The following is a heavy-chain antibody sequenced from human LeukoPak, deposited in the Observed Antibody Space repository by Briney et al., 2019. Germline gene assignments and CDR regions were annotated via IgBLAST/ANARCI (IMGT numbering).Heavy chain of an antibody. V-gene: IGHV3-23*01. J-gene: IGHJ4*02. CDR2: ISASGGRT. CDR3: AKSVKSGYTSGDFDY. Sequence: AATLKLYCAASGFTFSTCAMTWVRQAPGKGLQWVSGISASGGRTYYADSVGGRFTISRDTSKNTLYLQMTCLRAEDTAVYYCAKSVKSGYTSGDFDYWGQGTLVTVSS. D-gene: IGHD6-19*01. CDR1: GFTFSTCA.